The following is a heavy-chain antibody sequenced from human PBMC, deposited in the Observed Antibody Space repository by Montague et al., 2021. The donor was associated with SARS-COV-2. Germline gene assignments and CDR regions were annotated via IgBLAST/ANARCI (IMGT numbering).Heavy chain of an antibody. D-gene: IGHD3-10*01. Sequence: SETLSLTCTVSGDSISTSYWAWIRQPPGKGLEWIGYIYYSGRTRYNSSLKSRVTISVDTSKNQVSLNMSSVTAADTAVYFCARADRRSSDTIDLYYFKGMDLWGQGTTVTVSS. CDR1: GDSISTSY. CDR2: IYYSGRT. V-gene: IGHV4-59*01. J-gene: IGHJ6*02. CDR3: ARADRRSSDTIDLYYFKGMDL.